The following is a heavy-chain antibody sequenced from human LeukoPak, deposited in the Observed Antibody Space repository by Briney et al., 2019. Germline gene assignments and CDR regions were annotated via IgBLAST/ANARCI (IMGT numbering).Heavy chain of an antibody. V-gene: IGHV3-23*01. CDR1: GFTFTSHA. CDR3: AKLIQIVGASDDDY. D-gene: IGHD1-26*01. J-gene: IGHJ4*02. Sequence: GGSLRLSCAASGFTFTSHAMSWVRQAPEKGLEWVSSTSDSGDSTYYADSVKGRFTISRDNSKKTLYLQMKSLRAEDTAIYYCAKLIQIVGASDDDYWGQGTLVTVSS. CDR2: TSDSGDST.